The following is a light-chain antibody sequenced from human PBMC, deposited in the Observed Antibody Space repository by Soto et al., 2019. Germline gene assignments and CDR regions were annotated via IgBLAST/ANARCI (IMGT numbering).Light chain of an antibody. CDR3: LHSYSGTNWV. J-gene: IGLJ3*02. V-gene: IGLV7-46*01. Sequence: QAVVTQEPSLTVSPGGTVTLTCGSSTGAVTSGNYPYWFQKKPGQAPRTLIYDTTNKQSWTPARFSGSLLGGKAALTLAGAQTDDEADYYCLHSYSGTNWVFGGGTKLTVL. CDR1: TGAVTSGNY. CDR2: DTT.